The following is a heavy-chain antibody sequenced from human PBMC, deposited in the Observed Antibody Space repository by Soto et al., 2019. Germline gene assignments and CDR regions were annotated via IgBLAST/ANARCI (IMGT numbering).Heavy chain of an antibody. D-gene: IGHD2-2*01. Sequence: SETLSLTCTVSGGSMRNYFWTWIRQPPGKGLEWIGYIHYSGTTSFFPSYNPSLRSRVTISEDTSKNQFSLKLLSVTTADTAVYYCARANIVVVPAATWFDPWGQGTLVTVSS. CDR3: ARANIVVVPAATWFDP. V-gene: IGHV4-59*01. CDR1: GGSMRNYF. CDR2: IHYSGTT. J-gene: IGHJ5*02.